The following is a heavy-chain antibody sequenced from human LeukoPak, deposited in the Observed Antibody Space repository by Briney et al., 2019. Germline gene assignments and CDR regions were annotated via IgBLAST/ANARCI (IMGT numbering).Heavy chain of an antibody. CDR3: ARVGAYGDYSSC. Sequence: SVKVSCKASGGTFSSYAISWVRQAPGQGLEWMGRIIPILGIANYAQKFQGRATITADKSTSTAYMELSSLRSEDTAVYYCARVGAYGDYSSCWGQGTLVTVSS. V-gene: IGHV1-69*04. CDR2: IIPILGIA. D-gene: IGHD4-17*01. J-gene: IGHJ4*02. CDR1: GGTFSSYA.